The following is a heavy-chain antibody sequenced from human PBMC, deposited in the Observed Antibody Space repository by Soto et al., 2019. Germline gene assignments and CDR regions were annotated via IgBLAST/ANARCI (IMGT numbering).Heavy chain of an antibody. D-gene: IGHD3-22*01. J-gene: IGHJ6*02. CDR1: GFTVSSNY. CDR2: IYSGGST. Sequence: PGGSLRLSCAASGFTVSSNYMSWVRQAPGKGLEWVSVIYSGGSTYYADSVKGRFTISRDNSKNTLYLQMNSLRAEDTAVYYCARVVYDSKSGDYYGMDVWGQGTTVTVSS. V-gene: IGHV3-53*01. CDR3: ARVVYDSKSGDYYGMDV.